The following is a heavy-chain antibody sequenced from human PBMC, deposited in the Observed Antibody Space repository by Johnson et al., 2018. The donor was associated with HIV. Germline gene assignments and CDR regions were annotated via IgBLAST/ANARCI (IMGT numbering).Heavy chain of an antibody. J-gene: IGHJ3*02. D-gene: IGHD1-7*01. CDR1: GFTFSDYY. CDR3: TTDQVGRNYGGKYHI. Sequence: MQLVESGGGLVQPGGSLRLSCVVSGFTFSDYYMDWVRQAPGKGLEWVGRTTDKLNSYTTKYAASVKGRFTISRDDSKNTLYLQMNSLKTEDTAVYYCTTDQVGRNYGGKYHIWGQGTVVTVSS. CDR2: TTDKLNSYTT. V-gene: IGHV3-72*01.